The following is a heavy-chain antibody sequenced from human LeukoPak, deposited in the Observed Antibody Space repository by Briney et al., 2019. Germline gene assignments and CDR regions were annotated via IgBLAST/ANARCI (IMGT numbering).Heavy chain of an antibody. CDR2: IYPGDSDT. Sequence: GESLKISCKGSGYSFTSYWIGWVRQMPGKGLEWMGIIYPGDSDTRYSPSFQGQVTISADKSISTAYLQWSSLKASDTAMYYCARPYDFWSGYPNWFDPWGQGTLVTVSS. V-gene: IGHV5-51*01. J-gene: IGHJ5*02. CDR3: ARPYDFWSGYPNWFDP. CDR1: GYSFTSYW. D-gene: IGHD3-3*01.